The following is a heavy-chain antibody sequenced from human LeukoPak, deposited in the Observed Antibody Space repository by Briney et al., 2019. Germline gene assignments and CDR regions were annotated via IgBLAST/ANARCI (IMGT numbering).Heavy chain of an antibody. CDR2: INHSGST. Sequence: SETLSLTCAVYGGSFSGYYWSWIRQPPGKGLEWIGEINHSGSTNYNPSLKSRVTISVDTSKNQFSLKLSSVTAADTAVYYCARGPKDSSSWYRRPYYFDYWGQGTLVTVFS. J-gene: IGHJ4*02. D-gene: IGHD6-13*01. CDR3: ARGPKDSSSWYRRPYYFDY. CDR1: GGSFSGYY. V-gene: IGHV4-34*01.